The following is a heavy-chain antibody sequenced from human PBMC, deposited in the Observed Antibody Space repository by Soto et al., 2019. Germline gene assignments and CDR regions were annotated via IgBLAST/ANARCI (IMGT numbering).Heavy chain of an antibody. CDR2: ISSDGSER. V-gene: IGHV3-30*18. J-gene: IGHJ6*02. D-gene: IGHD6-19*01. CDR3: AKDGGLVEAVYYYYGMDI. Sequence: QVQLVESGGGVVQPGRSLRLACAASGFIFNPYAMHWVRQAPGKGLEWVAVISSDGSERHYADSVTGRFIISRDNSKNTLYLQINRLREEDPDVYFCAKDGGLVEAVYYYYGMDIWGHGTAVTVSS. CDR1: GFIFNPYA.